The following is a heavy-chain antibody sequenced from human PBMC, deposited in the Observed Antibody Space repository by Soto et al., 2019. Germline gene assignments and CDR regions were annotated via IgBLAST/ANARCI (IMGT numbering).Heavy chain of an antibody. CDR3: AREVVTTQWFFDN. V-gene: IGHV3-30-3*01. D-gene: IGHD2-8*01. Sequence: ESGGGVVQPGGSLRLSWSTSGFTFSSHSMHWFRQAPGRGLEWVAVISSDGGLQFYADSVRGRFTISRDNSKNTLYLQMNSLRDEDTALYYCAREVVTTQWFFDNWGQGILVAVSS. CDR1: GFTFSSHS. J-gene: IGHJ4*02. CDR2: ISSDGGLQ.